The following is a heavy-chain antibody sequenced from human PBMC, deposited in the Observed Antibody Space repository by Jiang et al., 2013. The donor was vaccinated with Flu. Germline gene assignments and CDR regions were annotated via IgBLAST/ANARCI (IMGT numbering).Heavy chain of an antibody. CDR1: AA. V-gene: IGHV6-1*01. D-gene: IGHD6-19*01. J-gene: IGHJ4*02. CDR2: TYYRSKWYN. Sequence: AAWNWIRQSPSRGLEWLGRTYYRSKWYNDYAVSVKSRITINPDTSKNQFSLQLNSVTPGEDTAVYYCARDLRLYSSGWYYFDYWGQGTLVTVSS. CDR3: ARDLRLYSSGWYYFDY.